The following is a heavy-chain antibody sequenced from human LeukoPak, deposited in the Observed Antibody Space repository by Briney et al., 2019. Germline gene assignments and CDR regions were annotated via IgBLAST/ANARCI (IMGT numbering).Heavy chain of an antibody. D-gene: IGHD5-18*01. CDR3: ARGLRGYSSPWGY. Sequence: SETLSLTCTVSGGSISSGDYYWSWIRQPPGKGLEWIGYIYYSGSTYYNPSLKSRVTISVDTSKNQFSLKLSSVTAADTAVYYCARGLRGYSSPWGYWGQGTLVTVSS. CDR1: GGSISSGDYY. J-gene: IGHJ4*02. CDR2: IYYSGST. V-gene: IGHV4-30-4*01.